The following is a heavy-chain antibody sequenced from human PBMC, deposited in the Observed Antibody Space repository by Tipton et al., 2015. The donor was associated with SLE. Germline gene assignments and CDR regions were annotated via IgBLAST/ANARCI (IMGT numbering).Heavy chain of an antibody. D-gene: IGHD6-13*01. V-gene: IGHV3-11*01. J-gene: IGHJ3*02. CDR2: IRSSDSAI. CDR3: ARAFASGSWERDAFDI. Sequence: SLRLSCKSSGFTFGDYALTWVRQAPGKGLEWVSYIRSSDSAIYYADSVKGRFTISRDNARDSLYLQMNSLRAEDTAVYFCARAFASGSWERDAFDIWGPGTMVTVSS. CDR1: GFTFGDYA.